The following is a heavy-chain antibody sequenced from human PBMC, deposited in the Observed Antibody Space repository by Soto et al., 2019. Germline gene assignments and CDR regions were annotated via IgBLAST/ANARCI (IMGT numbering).Heavy chain of an antibody. CDR2: ISSSRSYI. J-gene: IGHJ3*02. Sequence: WGSLRLSCAASGFTFSSYSMNWVRQAPGKGLEWVSSISSSRSYIYYADSVKGRFTISRENAKNSLYLQLNSLRAEDTAVYYCARPYSGYVNDAFDIWGQGTMVTVSS. CDR3: ARPYSGYVNDAFDI. V-gene: IGHV3-21*01. CDR1: GFTFSSYS. D-gene: IGHD5-12*01.